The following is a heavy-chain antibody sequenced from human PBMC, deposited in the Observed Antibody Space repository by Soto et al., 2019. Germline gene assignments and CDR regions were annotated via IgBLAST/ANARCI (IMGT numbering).Heavy chain of an antibody. V-gene: IGHV3-48*02. D-gene: IGHD2-2*01. Sequence: ELQLVESGGGLVQPGGSLRLSCAASGFTFSNYNMNWVRQAPGKGLEWVSYISSSSSTIYYADSVKGRFTISRDNAKNSLYLQMNSLTDEDTAVYYCVREAGLYQLLVRYFYYALDVWGQGTTVTVSS. J-gene: IGHJ6*02. CDR1: GFTFSNYN. CDR2: ISSSSSTI. CDR3: VREAGLYQLLVRYFYYALDV.